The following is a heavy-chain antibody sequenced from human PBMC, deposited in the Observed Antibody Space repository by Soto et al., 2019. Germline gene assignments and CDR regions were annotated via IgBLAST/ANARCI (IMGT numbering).Heavy chain of an antibody. CDR3: ARDRGYDILTGYHYYYGMDV. J-gene: IGHJ6*02. CDR2: ISSSSSYM. V-gene: IGHV3-21*01. CDR1: GFTFSSYS. D-gene: IGHD3-9*01. Sequence: VVSLRISCAASGFTFSSYSMNWVRQAPGKGLELVSSISSSSSYMYYADSVKGRFTISRDNAKNSLYRQMNSLRAEDTAVYYCARDRGYDILTGYHYYYGMDVWGQGTTVTVSS.